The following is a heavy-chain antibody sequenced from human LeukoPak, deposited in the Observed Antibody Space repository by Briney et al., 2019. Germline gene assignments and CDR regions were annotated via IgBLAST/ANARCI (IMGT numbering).Heavy chain of an antibody. V-gene: IGHV1-2*02. D-gene: IGHD2-15*01. J-gene: IGHJ6*03. Sequence: ASVKVSCKASGYTFTNYGISWVRQAPGQGLEWMGWINPNSGGTNYAQKFQGRVTMTRDTSISTAYMELSRLRSDDTAVYYCARGWEATPYYYYYMDVWGKGTTVTVSS. CDR3: ARGWEATPYYYYYMDV. CDR2: INPNSGGT. CDR1: GYTFTNYG.